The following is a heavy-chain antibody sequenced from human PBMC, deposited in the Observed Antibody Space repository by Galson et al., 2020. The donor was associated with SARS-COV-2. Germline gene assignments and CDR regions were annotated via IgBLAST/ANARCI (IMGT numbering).Heavy chain of an antibody. Sequence: GGSLRLSCAVSGFTVSFNYMSWVRQAPGKGLECVLTTHDQDSIYYADSVKGRFTVSRDDSKNMLYLQMNSLRAEDTAVYFCAVFTVSTSSEVFQHWGHGTLVTVSS. CDR1: GFTVSFNY. J-gene: IGHJ1*01. CDR3: AVFTVSTSSEVFQH. CDR2: THDQDSI. D-gene: IGHD3-22*01. V-gene: IGHV3-53*01.